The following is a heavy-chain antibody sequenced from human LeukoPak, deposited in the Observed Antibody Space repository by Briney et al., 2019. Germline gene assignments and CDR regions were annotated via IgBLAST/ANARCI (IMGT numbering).Heavy chain of an antibody. J-gene: IGHJ4*02. CDR2: IYYSGST. Sequence: PSETLSLTCTVSGGSISSYYWSWIRQPPGRGLEWIGYIYYSGSTNYNPSLKSRVTISVDTSKNQFSLKLSSVTAADTAVYYCARGVFNCSSTSCYRYYFDYWGQGTLVTVSS. CDR1: GGSISSYY. V-gene: IGHV4-59*01. CDR3: ARGVFNCSSTSCYRYYFDY. D-gene: IGHD2-2*02.